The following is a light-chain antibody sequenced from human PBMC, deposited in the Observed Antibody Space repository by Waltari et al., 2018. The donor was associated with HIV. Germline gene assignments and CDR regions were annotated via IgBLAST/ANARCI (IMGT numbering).Light chain of an antibody. Sequence: QSVLTQPPSASGTPGQRVTISCSGSSSNIGSNYVYWYQQLPGTAPKLLIYTNNQRPSGFPDRFSGSKSGTSASLAISGLRSEDEADYYCAAWDDSLWVFGGGTKLTVL. CDR2: TNN. V-gene: IGLV1-47*01. J-gene: IGLJ3*02. CDR3: AAWDDSLWV. CDR1: SSNIGSNY.